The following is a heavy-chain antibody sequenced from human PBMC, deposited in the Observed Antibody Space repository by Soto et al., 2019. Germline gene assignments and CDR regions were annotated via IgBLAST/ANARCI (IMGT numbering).Heavy chain of an antibody. CDR1: GFTFSNYG. CDR2: IDGIGSST. Sequence: EVQRLESGGGLVQPGSSLRLACAASGFTFSNYGMKWVRQAPGKGLEWVSGIDGIGSSTYYADSVKGRFTNTRDNSKNTLFLQMNSLRAEDTALYYCAGGLDYWGQGTLVTVSS. CDR3: AGGLDY. V-gene: IGHV3-23*01. J-gene: IGHJ4*02. D-gene: IGHD2-15*01.